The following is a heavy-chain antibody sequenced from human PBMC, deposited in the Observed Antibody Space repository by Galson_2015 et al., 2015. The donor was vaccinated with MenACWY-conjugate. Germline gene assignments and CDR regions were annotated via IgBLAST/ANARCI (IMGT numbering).Heavy chain of an antibody. CDR3: ARGDDSSGYPYYYYYMDV. D-gene: IGHD3-22*01. V-gene: IGHV3-30*02. CDR2: IRYDGNNK. CDR1: GFTFSTYA. Sequence: SLRLSCAASGFTFSTYAMHWVRQAPGKGLEWAACIRYDGNNKYYADSVKGRFTISRDNSKNTLYLQLNSLRADDTAVYYCARGDDSSGYPYYYYYMDVWGKGTTVTVSS. J-gene: IGHJ6*03.